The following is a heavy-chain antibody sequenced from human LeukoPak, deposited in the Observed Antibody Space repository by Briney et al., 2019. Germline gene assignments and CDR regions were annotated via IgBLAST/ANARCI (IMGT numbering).Heavy chain of an antibody. CDR2: ISAYNGNT. Sequence: ASVKVSCKASGYTFTSYGISWVRQAPGQGLEWMGWISAYNGNTNYAQKLQGRVTMTTDTSTSTAYMELRSLRSEDTAVYYCARGWPSGSYWYNWFDPWGQGTLVTVSS. V-gene: IGHV1-18*01. CDR3: ARGWPSGSYWYNWFDP. J-gene: IGHJ5*02. D-gene: IGHD1-26*01. CDR1: GYTFTSYG.